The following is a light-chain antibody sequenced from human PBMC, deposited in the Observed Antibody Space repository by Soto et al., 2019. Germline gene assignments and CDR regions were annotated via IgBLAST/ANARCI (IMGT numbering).Light chain of an antibody. CDR2: TFA. Sequence: QSVLTQPPSASGTPGQRVTISCSGSSSNIGSNAVNWYQQLPGTAPKLLIYTFAQRPSGVPDRFSGSKSGTSASLAISGLQSEDEAEYYCAAWDDSLNACVFGTGTKLTVL. CDR3: AAWDDSLNACV. J-gene: IGLJ1*01. CDR1: SSNIGSNA. V-gene: IGLV1-44*01.